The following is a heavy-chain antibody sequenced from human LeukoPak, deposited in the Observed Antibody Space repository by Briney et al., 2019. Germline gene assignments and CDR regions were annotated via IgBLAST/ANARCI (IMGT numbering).Heavy chain of an antibody. CDR3: ARRGRPIKNKYYYDSSGYPGAFDI. V-gene: IGHV4-4*02. Sequence: PSETLSLTCAVSGGSISSSNWWSWVRQPPGKGLEWIGEIYHSGSTNYNPSLKSRVTISVDKSKNQFSLKLSSVTAADTAVYYCARRGRPIKNKYYYDSSGYPGAFDIWGQGTMVTVSS. CDR2: IYHSGST. CDR1: GGSISSSNW. D-gene: IGHD3-22*01. J-gene: IGHJ3*02.